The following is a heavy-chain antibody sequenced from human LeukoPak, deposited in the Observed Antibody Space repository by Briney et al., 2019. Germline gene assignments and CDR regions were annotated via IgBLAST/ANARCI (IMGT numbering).Heavy chain of an antibody. J-gene: IGHJ4*02. Sequence: SETLSLTCTVSGGSISSYYWSWIRQPPGKGLEWIGSIYYSGSTYYNPSLKSRVTISVDTSKNQFSLKLSSVTAADTAVYYCARAGYCSGGSCYSGWGELDYWGQGTLVTVSS. V-gene: IGHV4-39*07. CDR3: ARAGYCSGGSCYSGWGELDY. D-gene: IGHD2-15*01. CDR1: GGSISSYY. CDR2: IYYSGST.